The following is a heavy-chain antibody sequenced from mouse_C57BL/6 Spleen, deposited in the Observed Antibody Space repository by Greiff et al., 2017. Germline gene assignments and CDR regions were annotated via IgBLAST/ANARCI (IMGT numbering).Heavy chain of an antibody. J-gene: IGHJ4*01. CDR3: ARKDYGSSYAMDY. V-gene: IGHV5-6*01. CDR2: ISSGGSYT. Sequence: EVKLMESGGDLVKPGGSLKLSCAASGFTFSSYGMSWVRQTPDKRLEWVATISSGGSYTYYPDSVKGRITISRDNAKNTLYLQMSSLKSEDTAMYYCARKDYGSSYAMDYWGQGTSVTVSS. D-gene: IGHD1-1*01. CDR1: GFTFSSYG.